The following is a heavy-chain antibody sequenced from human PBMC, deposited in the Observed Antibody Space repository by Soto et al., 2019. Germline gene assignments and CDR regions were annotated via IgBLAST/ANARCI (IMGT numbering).Heavy chain of an antibody. CDR2: TKQDESEK. J-gene: IGHJ5*02. D-gene: IGHD6-25*01. V-gene: IGHV3-7*01. Sequence: EVQLVESGGGLVQPGGSLRLSCATSGFTFGDYWMSWVRQAPGKRLEWVANTKQDESEKYYVGSVRGRFTISRDNAKNSLYLQMNSLSAEDTAVYFCVREGDSGFFSWGQGTLVNVSS. CDR3: VREGDSGFFS. CDR1: GFTFGDYW.